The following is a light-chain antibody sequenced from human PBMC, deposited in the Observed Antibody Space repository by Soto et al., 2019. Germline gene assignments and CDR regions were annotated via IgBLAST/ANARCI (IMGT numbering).Light chain of an antibody. J-gene: IGKJ1*01. CDR1: QSIDNRY. Sequence: EIVLTQSPGTLSSSPGERATLSCGASQSIDNRYLAWYQHKPGQAPRLLIYATSSRATGIPDRFGGSGSGTDFTLTINRLEPEDFALYYCQQYFGSSWTLGQGTKVDIK. V-gene: IGKV3-20*01. CDR3: QQYFGSSWT. CDR2: ATS.